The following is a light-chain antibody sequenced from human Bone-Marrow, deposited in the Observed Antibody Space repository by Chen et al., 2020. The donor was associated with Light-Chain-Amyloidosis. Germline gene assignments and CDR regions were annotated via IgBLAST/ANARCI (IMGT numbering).Light chain of an antibody. V-gene: IGLV2-14*01. J-gene: IGLJ1*01. CDR3: SSYTITNTLV. CDR1: SSDVGGDNH. Sequence: QSARTQPAPVSGTPGQTITIPCTGTSSDVGGDNHVSWYQQHPDKAPKLMIYEVTNRPSWFPDRFSGSKSDNTASLTISVLQPEDEADYFCSSYTITNTLVFGSGTRVTVL. CDR2: EVT.